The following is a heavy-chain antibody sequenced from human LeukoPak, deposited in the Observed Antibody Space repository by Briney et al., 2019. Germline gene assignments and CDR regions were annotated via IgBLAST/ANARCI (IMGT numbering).Heavy chain of an antibody. Sequence: GGSLRLSCAASGFTFSSYGMHWVRQAPGNGLEWVAVISYDGSNKYYADSVKGRFTISRDNSKNTLYLQMNSLRAEDTAVYYCAKDYASGLPDYWGQGTLVTVSS. CDR2: ISYDGSNK. CDR3: AKDYASGLPDY. D-gene: IGHD3-16*01. V-gene: IGHV3-30*18. CDR1: GFTFSSYG. J-gene: IGHJ4*02.